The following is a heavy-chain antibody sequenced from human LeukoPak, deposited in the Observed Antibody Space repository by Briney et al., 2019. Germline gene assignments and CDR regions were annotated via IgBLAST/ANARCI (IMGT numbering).Heavy chain of an antibody. Sequence: GASVKVSCKASGGTFSSYAISWVRQAPGQGLEWMGRIIPILGIANYAQKFQGRVTITADKSTSTAYMELSGLRSEDTAVYYCAREPSSSYMADWGQGTLVTVSS. J-gene: IGHJ4*02. V-gene: IGHV1-69*04. CDR2: IIPILGIA. CDR1: GGTFSSYA. CDR3: AREPSSSYMAD. D-gene: IGHD6-13*01.